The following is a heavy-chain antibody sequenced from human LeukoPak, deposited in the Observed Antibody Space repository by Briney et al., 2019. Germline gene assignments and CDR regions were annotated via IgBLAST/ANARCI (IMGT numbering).Heavy chain of an antibody. J-gene: IGHJ6*03. Sequence: SVKVSCKASGGTFSSYAISWVRQAPGQGLEWMGGIIPICGTANYAQKFQGRVTITTDESTSTAYMELSSLRSEDTAVYYCARERPITIFGVAHYYYYYMDVWGKGTTVTVSS. CDR1: GGTFSSYA. V-gene: IGHV1-69*05. D-gene: IGHD3-3*01. CDR3: ARERPITIFGVAHYYYYYMDV. CDR2: IIPICGTA.